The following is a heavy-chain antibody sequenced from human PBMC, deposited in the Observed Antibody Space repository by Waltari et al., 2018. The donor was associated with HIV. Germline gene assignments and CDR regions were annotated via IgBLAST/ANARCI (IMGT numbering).Heavy chain of an antibody. CDR3: AKEGWQLLTFDY. CDR2: IINSGRNT. D-gene: IGHD1-1*01. Sequence: GLEWVSSIINSGRNTFYADSVKGRFIISRDNSENTLYLQMNSLRAEDTAIYFCAKEGWQLLTFDYWGQGALVTVSS. J-gene: IGHJ4*02. V-gene: IGHV3-23*01.